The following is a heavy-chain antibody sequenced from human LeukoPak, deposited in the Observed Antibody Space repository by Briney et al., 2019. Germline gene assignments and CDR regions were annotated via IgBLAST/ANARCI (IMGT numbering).Heavy chain of an antibody. CDR3: AREESVVTWTGNFDY. V-gene: IGHV1-46*01. CDR1: GYTFTSYY. D-gene: IGHD3/OR15-3a*01. CDR2: INPIGGST. Sequence: ASVKCCCKASGYTFTSYYMHWVRQATGQGLEWMGIINPIGGSTSYAQKFQGRVTMTRDTSTSTVYMELSSLRSEDTAVYYCAREESVVTWTGNFDYWGQGTLVTVSS. J-gene: IGHJ4*02.